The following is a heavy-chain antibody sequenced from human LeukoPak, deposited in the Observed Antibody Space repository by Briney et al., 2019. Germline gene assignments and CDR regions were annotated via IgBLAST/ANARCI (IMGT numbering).Heavy chain of an antibody. D-gene: IGHD2-2*02. CDR2: ISWNSGSI. CDR3: ARVVPAAIQDYYFDY. J-gene: IGHJ4*02. V-gene: IGHV3-9*03. CDR1: GFTFDDYA. Sequence: PGRSLRLSCAASGFTFDDYAMHWVRQAPGKGLEWVSGISWNSGSIGYADSVKGRFTISRDNAKNSLYLQMNSLRAEDMALYYCARVVPAAIQDYYFDYWGQGTLVTVPS.